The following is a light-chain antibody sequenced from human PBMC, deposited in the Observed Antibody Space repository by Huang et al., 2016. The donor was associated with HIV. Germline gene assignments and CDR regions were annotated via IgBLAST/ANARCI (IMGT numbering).Light chain of an antibody. J-gene: IGKJ5*01. CDR2: SAS. CDR1: QNINTY. Sequence: IQMTQSPTSLSASIGDRVSIACRASQNINTYLNWYKQKPGKAPKLLISSASTLHSGVPSRFSGSGSGTDFTLTIRGLQLDDFATYYCQQSYSALSSFGPGTRL. V-gene: IGKV1-39*01. CDR3: QQSYSALSS.